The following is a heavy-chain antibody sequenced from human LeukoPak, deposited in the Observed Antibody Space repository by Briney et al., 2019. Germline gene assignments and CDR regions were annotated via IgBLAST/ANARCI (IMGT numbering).Heavy chain of an antibody. V-gene: IGHV3-21*01. Sequence: PGGSLRLSCAASGFTFSSYSMNWVRQAPGKGLEGVSSISSSSSYIYYADSVKGRFTISRDNAKNSLYLQMNRLRAEDTAVYYCARDLRGRTYYYDSSGYAIDYWGQGTLVTVSS. CDR3: ARDLRGRTYYYDSSGYAIDY. CDR1: GFTFSSYS. J-gene: IGHJ4*02. CDR2: ISSSSSYI. D-gene: IGHD3-22*01.